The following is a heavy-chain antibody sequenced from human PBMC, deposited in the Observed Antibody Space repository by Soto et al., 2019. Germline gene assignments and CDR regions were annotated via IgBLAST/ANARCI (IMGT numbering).Heavy chain of an antibody. D-gene: IGHD6-6*01. CDR1: GFTVSSYW. J-gene: IGHJ3*02. CDR3: ARDQVSSSSAGWAFDI. Sequence: GGSLRLSCAASGFTVSSYWMSWVRQAPGKGLEWVANIKQDGSEKYYVDSVKGRFTISRDNAKNSLYLQMNSLRAEDTAVYYCARDQVSSSSAGWAFDIWGQGTMVTVSS. V-gene: IGHV3-7*01. CDR2: IKQDGSEK.